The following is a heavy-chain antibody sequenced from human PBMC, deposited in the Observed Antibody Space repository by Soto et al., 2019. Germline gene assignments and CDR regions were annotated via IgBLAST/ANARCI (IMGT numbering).Heavy chain of an antibody. J-gene: IGHJ4*02. Sequence: EVQLVESGGGLVQPGGSLRLSCAASGITVSSNYMSWFRQAPRKALECVSVIYSGGSTYYADSVKGRFTISRHNSKSTLYLQMKSLRAEDTALYYCAAAYGSGSYYTGFDYWGQVTLVTVSS. V-gene: IGHV3-53*04. D-gene: IGHD3-10*01. CDR1: GITVSSNY. CDR2: IYSGGST. CDR3: AAAYGSGSYYTGFDY.